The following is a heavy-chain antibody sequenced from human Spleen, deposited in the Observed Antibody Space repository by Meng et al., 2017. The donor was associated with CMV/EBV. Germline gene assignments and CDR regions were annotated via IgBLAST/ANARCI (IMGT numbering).Heavy chain of an antibody. CDR3: ARRYCSSTTCYDS. J-gene: IGHJ4*02. D-gene: IGHD2-2*01. CDR2: IYPGDSDT. Sequence: GESLKISCKASGYNFIDYDIGWVRQIPGKGLEWMGIIYPGDSDTRYSPSFQGQVTISADKSINTAYLQWSSLKASDTAIYYCARRYCSSTTCYDSWGQGTLVTVSS. V-gene: IGHV5-51*01. CDR1: GYNFIDYD.